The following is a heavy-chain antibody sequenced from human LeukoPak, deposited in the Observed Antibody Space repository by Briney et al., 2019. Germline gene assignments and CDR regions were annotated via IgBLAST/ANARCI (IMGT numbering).Heavy chain of an antibody. D-gene: IGHD4-11*01. V-gene: IGHV4-31*03. Sequence: SQTLSLTCTVSGGSISSGGYYWSWIRQHPGKGLEWIGYIYYSGSTYYNPSLKSRVTISVDRSKNQFSLKLSSVTAADTAVYYCARFYRLFGSSDAFDIWGQGTMVTVSS. CDR1: GGSISSGGYY. CDR2: IYYSGST. J-gene: IGHJ3*02. CDR3: ARFYRLFGSSDAFDI.